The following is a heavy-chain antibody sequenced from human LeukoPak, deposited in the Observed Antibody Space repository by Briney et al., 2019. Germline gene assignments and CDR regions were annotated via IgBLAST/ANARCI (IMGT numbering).Heavy chain of an antibody. CDR2: INHSGST. CDR3: ARDLFWTGFDP. J-gene: IGHJ5*02. CDR1: GGSISSSSYY. D-gene: IGHD2-21*01. V-gene: IGHV4-39*07. Sequence: SETLSLTCTVSGGSISSSSYYWGWIRPPPGKGLEWIGEINHSGSTNYNPSLKSRVTISVDTSKNQFSLKLSSVTAADTAVYYCARDLFWTGFDPWGQGTLVTVSS.